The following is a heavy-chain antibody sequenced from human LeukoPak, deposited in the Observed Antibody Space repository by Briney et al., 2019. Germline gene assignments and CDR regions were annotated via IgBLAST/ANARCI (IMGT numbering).Heavy chain of an antibody. Sequence: GGSLRLSCAASGFTFSSFGMHWVRQAPGKGLEWAAFIYYDGSKTYYADSVKGRFTISRDNSKNTLFLQMNSLRAEDTAVYYCAKGINYYDSSGLLGGNWGQGTLVTVSS. V-gene: IGHV3-30*02. CDR2: IYYDGSKT. D-gene: IGHD3-22*01. CDR3: AKGINYYDSSGLLGGN. CDR1: GFTFSSFG. J-gene: IGHJ4*02.